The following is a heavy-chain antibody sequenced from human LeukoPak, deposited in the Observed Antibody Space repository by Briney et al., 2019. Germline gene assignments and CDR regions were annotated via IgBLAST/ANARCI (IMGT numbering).Heavy chain of an antibody. CDR3: ASAYCYDSSGYYYGY. D-gene: IGHD3-22*01. J-gene: IGHJ4*02. CDR2: IIPIFGTA. V-gene: IGHV1-69*05. Sequence: GSSVKVSCKASGGTFISYAISWVRQAPGQGLEWMGRIIPIFGTANYAQKFQGRVTITTDESTSTAYMELSSLRSEDTAVYYCASAYCYDSSGYYYGYSGQGTLVTVSS. CDR1: GGTFISYA.